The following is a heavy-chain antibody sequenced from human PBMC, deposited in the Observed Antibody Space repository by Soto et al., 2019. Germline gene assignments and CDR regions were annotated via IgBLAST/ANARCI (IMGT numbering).Heavy chain of an antibody. Sequence: EVQLVESGGGLVQPGGSLRLSCAASGFTVSSNYMSWVRQAPGKGLEWVSVIYSGGSTYYADSVKGRFTISRHNSKNTLYLQMNSLRAEETAVYYCARTNTYYDFWSGYYTYYFDYWGQGTLVTVSS. CDR2: IYSGGST. J-gene: IGHJ4*02. V-gene: IGHV3-53*04. CDR1: GFTVSSNY. D-gene: IGHD3-3*01. CDR3: ARTNTYYDFWSGYYTYYFDY.